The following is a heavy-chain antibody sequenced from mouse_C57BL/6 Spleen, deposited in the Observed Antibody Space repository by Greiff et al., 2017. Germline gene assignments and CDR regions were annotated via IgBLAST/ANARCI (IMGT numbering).Heavy chain of an antibody. CDR1: GYTFTSYW. Sequence: QVQLQQPGAELVKPGASVKLSCKASGYTFTSYWMHWVKQRPGQGLEWIGMIHPNSGSTNYNEKFKSKATLTVDKSSSTAYMQLSSLTSEDSAVYYCARGGGDYSNYENWGQGTTLTVSS. CDR2: IHPNSGST. D-gene: IGHD2-5*01. V-gene: IGHV1-64*01. CDR3: ARGGGDYSNYEN. J-gene: IGHJ2*01.